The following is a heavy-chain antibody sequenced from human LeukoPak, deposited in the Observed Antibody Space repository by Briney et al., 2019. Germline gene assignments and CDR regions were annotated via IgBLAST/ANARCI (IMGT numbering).Heavy chain of an antibody. D-gene: IGHD1-26*01. CDR2: IYYSGST. Sequence: SETLSLTCTASGGSISSYYWSWIRQPPGKGLEWIGYIYYSGSTNYNPSLKSRVTITVDTSKNQFSLKLSAVTAADTAVYYCARSFSGSYVPDYWGQGTLVTVSS. CDR3: ARSFSGSYVPDY. CDR1: GGSISSYY. V-gene: IGHV4-59*01. J-gene: IGHJ4*02.